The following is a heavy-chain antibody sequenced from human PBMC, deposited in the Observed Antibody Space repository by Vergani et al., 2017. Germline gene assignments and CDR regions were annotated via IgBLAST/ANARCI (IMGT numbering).Heavy chain of an antibody. D-gene: IGHD1-26*01. CDR1: GGSFSGYY. CDR3: ARDLDQSWEPGGD. V-gene: IGHV4-34*01. Sequence: QVQLQQWGAGLLKPSETLSLTCAVYGGSFSGYYWSWIRQPPGKGLEWIGEINHSGSTNYNPSLKSRVTISVDTSKNQFSLKLSSVTAADTAVYYCARDLDQSWEPGGDWGQGTLVTVSS. J-gene: IGHJ4*02. CDR2: INHSGST.